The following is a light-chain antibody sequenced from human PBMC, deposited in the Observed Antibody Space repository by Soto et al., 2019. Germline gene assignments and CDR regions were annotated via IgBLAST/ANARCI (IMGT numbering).Light chain of an antibody. CDR2: MVS. CDR1: SSDVGNYNY. CDR3: TSTTPGSLYV. J-gene: IGLJ1*01. V-gene: IGLV2-14*01. Sequence: QSVLTQPASVSGSPGQSITISCTGTSSDVGNYNYVSWYQQYPGRVPKLLIYMVSNRPSGVSNRFSGSKSGNTASLTISGLQAEDEADYFCTSTTPGSLYVFGTGTKVTVL.